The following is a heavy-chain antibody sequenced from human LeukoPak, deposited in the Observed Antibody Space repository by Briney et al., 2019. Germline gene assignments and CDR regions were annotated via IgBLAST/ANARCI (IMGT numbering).Heavy chain of an antibody. CDR1: GYTFTSYY. CDR3: ASATTPIGTFDY. Sequence: ASVKVSCKASGYTFTSYYMHWVRQAPGQGLEWMGIINPSGGSTSYAQKFQGRDTMTRDMSTSTVYMELSSLRSEDTAVYYCASATTPIGTFDYWGQGTLVTVSS. J-gene: IGHJ4*02. CDR2: INPSGGST. V-gene: IGHV1-46*01. D-gene: IGHD5-24*01.